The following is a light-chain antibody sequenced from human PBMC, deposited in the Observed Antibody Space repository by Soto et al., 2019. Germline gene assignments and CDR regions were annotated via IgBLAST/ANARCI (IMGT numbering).Light chain of an antibody. CDR3: QQYNSYPWT. Sequence: DIQMTQSPSTLSASVGDRVTITCRASQSISGWLAWNQQKPGKAPKLLIYDASSLESGAPSRFSGSGSATEFTLTISRLQPDEFATYFCQQYNSYPWTFGQGTKVEMK. CDR1: QSISGW. V-gene: IGKV1-5*01. CDR2: DAS. J-gene: IGKJ1*01.